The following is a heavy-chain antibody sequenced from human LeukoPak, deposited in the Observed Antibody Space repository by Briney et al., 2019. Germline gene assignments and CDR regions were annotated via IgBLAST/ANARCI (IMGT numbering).Heavy chain of an antibody. D-gene: IGHD4-17*01. Sequence: SETLSLTCTVSGGSISSGSYYWSWIRQPAGKGLEWIGRIYTSGSTNYNPSLKSRVTISVDTSKNQFSLKLSSVTAADTAVYYCASTLLMTTVTTDAFDIWGQGTMVTVSS. V-gene: IGHV4-61*02. CDR3: ASTLLMTTVTTDAFDI. J-gene: IGHJ3*02. CDR1: GGSISSGSYY. CDR2: IYTSGST.